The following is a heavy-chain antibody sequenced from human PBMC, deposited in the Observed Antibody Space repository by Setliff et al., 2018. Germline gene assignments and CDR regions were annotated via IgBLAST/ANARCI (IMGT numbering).Heavy chain of an antibody. CDR3: ARGGYSYGPSDAFDI. CDR1: GGSVRGYY. Sequence: SETLSLTCTVSGGSVRGYYWSWIRQPPGKGLEWIGYMYYSGSTNYNPSLKSRVTISVDTSKNQFSLKLSSVTAADTAVYYCARGGYSYGPSDAFDIWGQGTMVTVSS. D-gene: IGHD5-18*01. CDR2: MYYSGST. J-gene: IGHJ3*02. V-gene: IGHV4-59*02.